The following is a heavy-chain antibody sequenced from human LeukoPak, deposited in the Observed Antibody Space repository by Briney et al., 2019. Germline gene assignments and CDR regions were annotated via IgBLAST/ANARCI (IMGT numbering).Heavy chain of an antibody. CDR2: LYTGGGT. D-gene: IGHD3-22*01. V-gene: IGHV3-53*01. Sequence: GGSLRLSCAASGFTFISYNMSWVRQAPGKGLEWVSVLYTGGGTDHADSVKGRFTISRDNSKNTLSLQMNRLRVEDTAIYYCTRSGYRHPYHFDSWGQGTLVTVSS. CDR3: TRSGYRHPYHFDS. J-gene: IGHJ4*02. CDR1: GFTFISYN.